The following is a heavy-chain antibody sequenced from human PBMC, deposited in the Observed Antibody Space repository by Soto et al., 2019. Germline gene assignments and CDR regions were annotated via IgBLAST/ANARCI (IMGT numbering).Heavy chain of an antibody. V-gene: IGHV3-11*05. D-gene: IGHD3-16*01. J-gene: IGHJ4*02. CDR2: IRGSRSYT. CDR3: ARGEGGGDY. Sequence: QVQLVESGGGLVKPGGSLRLSCAASGFTFSDYSMSWIRQAPGKGLQCVSYIRGSRSYTNYAESVRGRFTISRDNAKNSLYLQMNSLRVEDTAVDYCARGEGGGDYWGQGTMVTVSS. CDR1: GFTFSDYS.